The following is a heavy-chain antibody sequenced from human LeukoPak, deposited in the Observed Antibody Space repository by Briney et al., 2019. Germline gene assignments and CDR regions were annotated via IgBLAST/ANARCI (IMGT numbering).Heavy chain of an antibody. Sequence: SVKVSCKASGGTFSSYAISRVRQAPGQGLEWMGGIIPIFGTANYAQKFQGRVTITADESTSTAYMELSSLRSEDTAVYYCARGSSGWSRYYYYGMDVWGQGTTVTVSS. D-gene: IGHD6-19*01. CDR2: IIPIFGTA. V-gene: IGHV1-69*13. CDR1: GGTFSSYA. J-gene: IGHJ6*02. CDR3: ARGSSGWSRYYYYGMDV.